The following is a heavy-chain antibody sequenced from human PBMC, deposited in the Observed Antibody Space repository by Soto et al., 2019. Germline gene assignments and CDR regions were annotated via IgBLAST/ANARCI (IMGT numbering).Heavy chain of an antibody. CDR3: AGGRAPRRHIVVVTASYYFDY. CDR2: INHSGST. D-gene: IGHD2-21*02. V-gene: IGHV4-34*01. Sequence: SETLSLTCAVYGGSFSGYYWSWIRQPPGKGLERIGEINHSGSTNYNPSLKSRVTISVDTSKNQFSLKLSSVTAADTAVYYCAGGRAPRRHIVVVTASYYFDYWGQGTLVTVS. CDR1: GGSFSGYY. J-gene: IGHJ4*02.